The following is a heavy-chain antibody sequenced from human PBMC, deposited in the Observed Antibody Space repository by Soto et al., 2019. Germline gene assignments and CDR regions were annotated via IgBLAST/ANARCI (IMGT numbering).Heavy chain of an antibody. J-gene: IGHJ4*02. Sequence: GGSLRLSCSASGFTFSAYGMHWVRQAPGKGLEGGAAISHDGTNKNYGDSVKGRFTISRDNSKKTLYLQMNSLRPEDTALYYCAKDEYYYSRSGYYIFDSWGQGTLVTVSS. V-gene: IGHV3-30*18. CDR3: AKDEYYYSRSGYYIFDS. D-gene: IGHD3-22*01. CDR2: ISHDGTNK. CDR1: GFTFSAYG.